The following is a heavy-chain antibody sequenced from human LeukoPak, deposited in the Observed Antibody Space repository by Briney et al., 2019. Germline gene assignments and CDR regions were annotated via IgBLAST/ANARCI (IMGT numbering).Heavy chain of an antibody. V-gene: IGHV1-8*01. J-gene: IGHJ4*02. CDR3: ARGLDPGPYYDILNYFSDY. CDR2: MNPNSGNA. Sequence: GASVKVSCKASGYTFTSYDINWVRQATGQGLEWMGWMNPNSGNAGYAQKFQGRVTMTRNTSINTAYMELSSLRSEDTAVYYCARGLDPGPYYDILNYFSDYWGQGTLVTVSS. CDR1: GYTFTSYD. D-gene: IGHD3-9*01.